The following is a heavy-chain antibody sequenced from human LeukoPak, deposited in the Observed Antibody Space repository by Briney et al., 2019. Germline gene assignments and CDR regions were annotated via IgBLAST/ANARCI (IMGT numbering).Heavy chain of an antibody. V-gene: IGHV4-61*02. D-gene: IGHD3-22*01. Sequence: SETLSLTCTVSGGSISSGSYYWSWIRQPAGKGLEWIGRIYTSGSTNYNPSLKSRVTISVDTSKNQFSLKLSSVTAADTAVYYCARESITMIVVAPYNAYYFDYWGQGTLVTVSS. CDR1: GGSISSGSYY. CDR2: IYTSGST. J-gene: IGHJ4*02. CDR3: ARESITMIVVAPYNAYYFDY.